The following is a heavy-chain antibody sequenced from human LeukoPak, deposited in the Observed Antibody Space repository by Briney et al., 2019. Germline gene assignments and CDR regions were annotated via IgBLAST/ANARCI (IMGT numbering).Heavy chain of an antibody. CDR1: GGSISSSSYY. V-gene: IGHV4-39*07. J-gene: IGHJ6*03. CDR2: IYYSGST. Sequence: SETLSLTCTVSGGSISSSSYYWGWIRQPPGKGLEWIGSIYYSGSTYYNPSLKSRVTISVDTPKNQFSLKLSSVTAADTAVYYCARGRGKYYDFWSGYDYYYYYMDVWGKGTTVTVSS. D-gene: IGHD3-3*01. CDR3: ARGRGKYYDFWSGYDYYYYYMDV.